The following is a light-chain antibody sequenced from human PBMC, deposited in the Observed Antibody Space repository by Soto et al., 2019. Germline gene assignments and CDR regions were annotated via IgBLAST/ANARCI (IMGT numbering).Light chain of an antibody. CDR1: QDIRTS. CDR3: QQYDNLPPFT. Sequence: DLQMTQSPSSLSASVGARISITCQASQDIRTSLSWFQQKPGRAPKLLIYGASNLETGVPSRFRGSGSGTDFTFTISSLQHEDIATYYCQQYDNLPPFTFGPGTKVDIK. V-gene: IGKV1-33*01. CDR2: GAS. J-gene: IGKJ3*01.